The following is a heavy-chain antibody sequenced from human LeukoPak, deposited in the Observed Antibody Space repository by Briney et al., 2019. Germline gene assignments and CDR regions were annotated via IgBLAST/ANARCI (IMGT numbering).Heavy chain of an antibody. CDR1: GFTFNNYA. D-gene: IGHD2-21*02. V-gene: IGHV3-23*01. Sequence: GGSLRLSCVVSGFTFNNYAMTWVRQAPGKGLEWVSAVSHTGDRTYYADSVKGRFTISRDNSKNTLYLQMDSLRAEDTAIYYSGKDTSAVTAVHDAFDVWGQGTMVTVSS. CDR2: VSHTGDRT. CDR3: GKDTSAVTAVHDAFDV. J-gene: IGHJ3*01.